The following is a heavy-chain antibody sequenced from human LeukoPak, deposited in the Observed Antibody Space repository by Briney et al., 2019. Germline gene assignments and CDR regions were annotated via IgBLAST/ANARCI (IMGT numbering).Heavy chain of an antibody. V-gene: IGHV3-53*01. J-gene: IGHJ3*02. D-gene: IGHD1-26*01. CDR2: IYSGGST. CDR1: GFTVSSNY. Sequence: PGGSLRLSCAASGFTVSSNYMSRVRQAPGKGLEWVSVIYSGGSTYYADSVKGRFTISRDNSKNTLYLQMNSLRAEDTAVYYCARPIVGATLLRAIDAFDIWGQGTMVTVSS. CDR3: ARPIVGATLLRAIDAFDI.